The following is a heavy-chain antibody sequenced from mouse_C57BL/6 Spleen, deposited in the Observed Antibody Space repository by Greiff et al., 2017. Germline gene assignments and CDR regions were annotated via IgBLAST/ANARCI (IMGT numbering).Heavy chain of an antibody. CDR3: ARNDYEVPYFDY. J-gene: IGHJ2*01. CDR2: IHPNSGST. V-gene: IGHV1-64*01. CDR1: GYTFTSYW. Sequence: QVQLQQPGAELVKPGASVKLSCKASGYTFTSYWMHWVKQRPGQGLEWIGMIHPNSGSTNYNEKFKSKATLTVDKSSSTAYMQLSSLTSEDSAVXYCARNDYEVPYFDYWGQGTTLTVSS. D-gene: IGHD2-4*01.